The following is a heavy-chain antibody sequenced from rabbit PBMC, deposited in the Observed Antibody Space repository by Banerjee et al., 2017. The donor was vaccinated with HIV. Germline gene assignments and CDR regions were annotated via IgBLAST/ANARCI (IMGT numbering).Heavy chain of an antibody. V-gene: IGHV1S47*01. D-gene: IGHD5-1*01. CDR3: ARVWAL. CDR2: IDTGSGST. CDR1: GFDFSSNA. J-gene: IGHJ4*01. Sequence: QEQLVESGGGLVQPEGSLTLTCTASGFDFSSNAMCWVRQAPGEGLEWIGCIDTGSGSTVYATWVNGRFTISKTSSTTVTLQMTTVTAADTATYFCARVWALWGPGTLVTVS.